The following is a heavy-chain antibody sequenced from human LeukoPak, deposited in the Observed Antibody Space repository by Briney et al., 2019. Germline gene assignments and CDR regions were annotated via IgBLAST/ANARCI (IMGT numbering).Heavy chain of an antibody. CDR3: AREIQHSTSGAFDI. CDR1: GFTFSSYA. CDR2: ISYDGSNK. Sequence: GGSLRLSCAASGFTFSSYAMHWVRQAPGKGLEWVAVISYDGSNKYYADSVKGRFTISRDNSKNTLYLQMNSLRAEDTAVYYCAREIQHSTSGAFDIWGQGTMVTVSS. J-gene: IGHJ3*02. V-gene: IGHV3-30-3*01.